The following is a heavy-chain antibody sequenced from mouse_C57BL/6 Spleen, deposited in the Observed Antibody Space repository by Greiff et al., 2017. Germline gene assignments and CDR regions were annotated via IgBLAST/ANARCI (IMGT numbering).Heavy chain of an antibody. V-gene: IGHV1-54*01. CDR2: INPGSGGT. J-gene: IGHJ3*01. D-gene: IGHD2-4*01. Sequence: VQLQQSGAELVRPGPSVKVSCKASGYAFTNYLIEWVKQRPGQGLEWIGVINPGSGGTNYNEKFKGKATLTADKSSSTAYMQLSSLTSEDSAVYFCARMGDYAAWFAYWGQGTLVTVSA. CDR1: GYAFTNYL. CDR3: ARMGDYAAWFAY.